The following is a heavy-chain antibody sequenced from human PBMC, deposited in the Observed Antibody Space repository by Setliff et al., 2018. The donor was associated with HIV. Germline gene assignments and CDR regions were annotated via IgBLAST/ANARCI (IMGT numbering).Heavy chain of an antibody. V-gene: IGHV4-4*07. J-gene: IGHJ3*02. Sequence: SETLSLTCIVSGDSISTYYWSWIRQPAGKELEWIGRIYGTGSTTYNPSLESRVTMSVDTSKNQFSLKLSSVTAADTAVYYCAREGGKLWFGELLYAFDIWGQGTMVTVSS. D-gene: IGHD3-10*01. CDR1: GDSISTYY. CDR3: AREGGKLWFGELLYAFDI. CDR2: IYGTGST.